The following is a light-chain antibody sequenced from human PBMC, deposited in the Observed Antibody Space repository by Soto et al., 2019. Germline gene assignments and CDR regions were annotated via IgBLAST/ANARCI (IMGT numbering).Light chain of an antibody. CDR3: QQYGSSPRT. CDR2: GAS. V-gene: IGKV3-15*01. J-gene: IGKJ4*01. CDR1: QSISDT. Sequence: EIVMTQSPATLSVSPGGRATLSCRASQSISDTLAWYQQKPGQAPRLLIHGASTRATGFPARFSGSGSGTDFTLTISRLEPEDFAVYYCQQYGSSPRTFGGGTKVDIK.